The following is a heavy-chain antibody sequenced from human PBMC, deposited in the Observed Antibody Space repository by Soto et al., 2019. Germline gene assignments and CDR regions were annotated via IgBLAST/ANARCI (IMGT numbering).Heavy chain of an antibody. CDR1: GGSISSSNW. J-gene: IGHJ6*02. Sequence: KPSETLSLTCAVSGGSISSSNWWSWVRQPPGKGLEWIGEIYHSGSTNYNPSLKSRVTISVDKSKNQFSLKLSSVTAADTAVYYCARDRHDYYYYYGMDVWGQGTTVTVSS. CDR2: IYHSGST. CDR3: ARDRHDYYYYYGMDV. V-gene: IGHV4-4*02.